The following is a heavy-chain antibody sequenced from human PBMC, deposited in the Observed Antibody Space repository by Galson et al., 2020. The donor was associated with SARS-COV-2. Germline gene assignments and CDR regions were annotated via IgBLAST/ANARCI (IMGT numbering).Heavy chain of an antibody. J-gene: IGHJ4*02. V-gene: IGHV3-48*01. CDR2: ISSSSSTI. CDR3: ARDVLRYFDWLLPQPDY. Sequence: GESLKISCAASGFTFSSYSMNWVRQAPGKGLAWVSYISSSSSTIYYADSVKGRFTISRDNAKNSLYLQMNSLRAEDTAVYYCARDVLRYFDWLLPQPDYWGQGTLVTVSS. CDR1: GFTFSSYS. D-gene: IGHD3-9*01.